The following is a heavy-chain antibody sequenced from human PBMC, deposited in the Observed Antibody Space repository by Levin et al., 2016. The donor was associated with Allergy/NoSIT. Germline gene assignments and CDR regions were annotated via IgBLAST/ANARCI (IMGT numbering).Heavy chain of an antibody. CDR2: ITTYSGTT. Sequence: WVRQAPGQGLEWMGLITTYSGTTNYARKFQGRVTVTTDTSTSTAYMELRNLRSDDTAVYYCTRGAYSDVWGRGTLVTVSS. J-gene: IGHJ2*01. CDR3: TRGAYSDV. D-gene: IGHD3-16*01. V-gene: IGHV1-18*01.